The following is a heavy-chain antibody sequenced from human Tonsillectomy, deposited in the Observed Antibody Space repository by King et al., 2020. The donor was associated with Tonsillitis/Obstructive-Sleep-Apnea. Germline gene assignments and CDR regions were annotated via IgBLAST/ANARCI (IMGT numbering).Heavy chain of an antibody. J-gene: IGHJ6*03. Sequence: VQLVESGAEVKKPGASVKVSCKASGYTFTSYYLHWVRQGPGQGLEWMGIINPSGGSTSYAQKFQGRVTMTRDTSTSTVYMELSSLRSEDTAVYYCARDPYSGSYYESNFYYSYMDVWGKGTTVTVSS. CDR2: INPSGGST. CDR3: ARDPYSGSYYESNFYYSYMDV. D-gene: IGHD1-26*01. CDR1: GYTFTSYY. V-gene: IGHV1-46*01.